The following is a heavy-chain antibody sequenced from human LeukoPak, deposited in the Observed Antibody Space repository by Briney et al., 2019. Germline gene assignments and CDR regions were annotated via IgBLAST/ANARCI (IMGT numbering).Heavy chain of an antibody. V-gene: IGHV1-2*02. CDR1: GYTFTAYY. Sequence: ASVKVSCKASGYTFTAYYIHWVRQAPGQALEWMGWINPNSGGTKYAQKFQVRVTMTRDTSISTAYMEVSRLRSDATAVYYCARVFQKQLADYWGQGTLVTVSS. D-gene: IGHD6-13*01. CDR3: ARVFQKQLADY. J-gene: IGHJ4*02. CDR2: INPNSGGT.